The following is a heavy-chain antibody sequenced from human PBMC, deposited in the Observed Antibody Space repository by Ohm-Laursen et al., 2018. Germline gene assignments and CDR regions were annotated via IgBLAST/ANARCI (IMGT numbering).Heavy chain of an antibody. CDR2: IDRGGDT. J-gene: IGHJ4*02. CDR3: ARVGGYKRHFDY. V-gene: IGHV3-53*01. D-gene: IGHD5-24*01. Sequence: SLRLSCAASRFTVSGNYMSWVRQAPGKGLEWVSLIDRGGDTYYADSVKGRFTISRDNSKNTLDLQMNSLRAEDTAVYYCARVGGYKRHFDYWGQGTLVTVSA. CDR1: RFTVSGNY.